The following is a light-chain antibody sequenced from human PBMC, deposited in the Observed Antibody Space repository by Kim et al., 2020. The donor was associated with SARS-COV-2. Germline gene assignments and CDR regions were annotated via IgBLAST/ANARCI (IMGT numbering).Light chain of an antibody. CDR3: QQRSSWPPT. CDR1: HSIGNS. Sequence: LTPGERATLSCRSSHSIGNSLAWYQQKPGQTPRLLIHDASNGATDIPARFSGSGSGTDFTLTISSLEPEDFAVYFCQQRSSWPPTFGQGTRLEIK. CDR2: DAS. J-gene: IGKJ5*01. V-gene: IGKV3-11*01.